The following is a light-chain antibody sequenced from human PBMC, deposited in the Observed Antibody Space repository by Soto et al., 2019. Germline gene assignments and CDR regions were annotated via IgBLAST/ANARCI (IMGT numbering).Light chain of an antibody. CDR1: TGTVTSGHY. CDR2: DTS. J-gene: IGLJ3*02. V-gene: IGLV7-46*01. CDR3: LLPYSDAWV. Sequence: QAVVTQETSMSVSPGGTVTLTCSSSTGTVTSGHYPYWFQQKPGQAPRTLIYDTSNKQSWTPARFSSSLLGGKAALTLSGAQPEDEADYYCLLPYSDAWVFGGGTKLTVL.